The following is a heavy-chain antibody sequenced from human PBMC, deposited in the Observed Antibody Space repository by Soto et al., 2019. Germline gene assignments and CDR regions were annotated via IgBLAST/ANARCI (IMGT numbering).Heavy chain of an antibody. Sequence: GESLKISCKGSGYSFTSYWIGWVRQMPGKGLEWMGIIYPGDSDTRYSPSFLGQVTISADKSISTAYLQWSSLKASDTAMYYCARLETTVTNYGGRSAFDYWGQGTLVTVSS. J-gene: IGHJ4*02. CDR1: GYSFTSYW. D-gene: IGHD4-17*01. CDR2: IYPGDSDT. CDR3: ARLETTVTNYGGRSAFDY. V-gene: IGHV5-51*01.